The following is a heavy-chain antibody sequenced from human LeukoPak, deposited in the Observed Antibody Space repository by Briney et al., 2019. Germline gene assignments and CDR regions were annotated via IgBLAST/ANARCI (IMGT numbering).Heavy chain of an antibody. CDR3: ARRADSSWYEV. J-gene: IGHJ4*02. Sequence: GASLKISCKGSGYSFTNYWIGWVRQMPGKGLEGMGIIYPGDSDTRYSPSFQGQVTISADKSISTAYLQWSSLKASDTAMYYCARRADSSWYEVWGQGTLVTVSS. CDR1: GYSFTNYW. D-gene: IGHD6-13*01. V-gene: IGHV5-51*01. CDR2: IYPGDSDT.